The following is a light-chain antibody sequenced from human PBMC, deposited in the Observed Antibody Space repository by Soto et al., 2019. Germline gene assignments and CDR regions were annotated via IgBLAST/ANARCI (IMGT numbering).Light chain of an antibody. CDR3: SSYTGSSTLYV. Sequence: QSALTQPASVSGSPGQSITISCTGTSSDVGGYNYVSWYQQHPGKAPKLMIYDVSNRPSGVSNRFSGSKSGNTASLTISGLQAEDEADYYCSSYTGSSTLYVFGTGTEVTVL. V-gene: IGLV2-14*01. CDR2: DVS. J-gene: IGLJ1*01. CDR1: SSDVGGYNY.